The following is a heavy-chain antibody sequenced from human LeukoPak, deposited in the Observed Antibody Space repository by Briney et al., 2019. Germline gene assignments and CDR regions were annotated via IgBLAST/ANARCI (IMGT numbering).Heavy chain of an antibody. Sequence: GGSLRLSCAASGFTFSTYGMFWVRQAPDKGLEWVAVIWSDGRIQYYADSVKGRFTISRDNSMNTLYLQMNSLRAEDTAVYYCATGYDSSGYYSFDYWGQGTLVTVSS. V-gene: IGHV3-33*01. CDR2: IWSDGRIQ. CDR3: ATGYDSSGYYSFDY. CDR1: GFTFSTYG. J-gene: IGHJ4*02. D-gene: IGHD3-22*01.